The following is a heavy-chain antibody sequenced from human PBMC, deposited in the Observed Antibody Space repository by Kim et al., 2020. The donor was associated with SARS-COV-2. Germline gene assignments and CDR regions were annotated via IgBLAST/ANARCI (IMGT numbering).Heavy chain of an antibody. Sequence: GGSLRLSCAASRFSVRTNYMSWVRQAPGKGLEWVSVVYAGGNTYYADSVKGRFTISTDNSKNTLHLLMNSLTDEDTAVYYCARARKTGGRAGPLDYWGQG. J-gene: IGHJ4*02. V-gene: IGHV3-66*01. CDR3: ARARKTGGRAGPLDY. D-gene: IGHD3-16*01. CDR1: RFSVRTNY. CDR2: VYAGGNT.